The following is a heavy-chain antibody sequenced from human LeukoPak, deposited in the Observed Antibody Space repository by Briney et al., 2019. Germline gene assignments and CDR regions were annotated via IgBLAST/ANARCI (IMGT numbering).Heavy chain of an antibody. CDR3: AKDLEGGDIVATGDY. D-gene: IGHD5-12*01. CDR2: ISYDGSNK. V-gene: IGHV3-30*18. CDR1: GFTFSSYG. J-gene: IGHJ4*02. Sequence: HPGRSLRLSCAASGFTFSSYGMHWVRQAPGKGLEWVAVISYDGSNKYYADSVKGRFTISRDNSKNTLYLQMNSLRAEDTAVYYCAKDLEGGDIVATGDYWGQGTLVTVSS.